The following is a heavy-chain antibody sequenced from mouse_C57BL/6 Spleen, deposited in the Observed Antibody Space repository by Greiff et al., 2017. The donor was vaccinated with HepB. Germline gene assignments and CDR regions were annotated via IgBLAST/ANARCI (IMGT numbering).Heavy chain of an antibody. Sequence: EVKLVESEGGLVQPGSSMKLSCTASGFTFSDYYMAWVRQVPEKGLEWVANINYDGSSTYYLDSLKSRFIISRDNAKNILYLQMSSLKSEDTATYYCARDRSYYGSSWYFDVWGTGTTVTVSS. D-gene: IGHD1-1*01. J-gene: IGHJ1*03. CDR3: ARDRSYYGSSWYFDV. V-gene: IGHV5-16*01. CDR1: GFTFSDYY. CDR2: INYDGSST.